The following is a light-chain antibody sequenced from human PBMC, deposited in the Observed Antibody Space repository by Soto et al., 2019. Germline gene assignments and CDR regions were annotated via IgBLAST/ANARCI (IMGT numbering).Light chain of an antibody. CDR1: SSDVGGYNY. CDR3: SSYTSSSTLLNV. Sequence: SMLTQPASVTGSRGQSITISCTGTSSDVGGYNYVSWYQQHPGKAPKLMIYDVSNRPSGVSNRFSGSKSGNTASLTISGLQAEDEADYYCSSYTSSSTLLNVFGTGTKVTVL. V-gene: IGLV2-14*01. CDR2: DVS. J-gene: IGLJ1*01.